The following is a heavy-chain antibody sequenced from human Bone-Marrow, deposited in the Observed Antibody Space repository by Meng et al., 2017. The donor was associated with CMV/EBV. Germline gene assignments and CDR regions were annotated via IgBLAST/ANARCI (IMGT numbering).Heavy chain of an antibody. CDR3: ARGVRYCSGDTCYYFDH. CDR1: GYTFTGYD. J-gene: IGHJ4*02. CDR2: MNPTSGKT. Sequence: ASVKVSCKASGYTFTGYDINWVRQATGQGLEWMGWMNPTSGKTGYARKFQGRVTISRNTSINTAYMELSRLTSDDTAVYYCARGVRYCSGDTCYYFDHWGQGTQATVSS. V-gene: IGHV1-8*03. D-gene: IGHD2-15*01.